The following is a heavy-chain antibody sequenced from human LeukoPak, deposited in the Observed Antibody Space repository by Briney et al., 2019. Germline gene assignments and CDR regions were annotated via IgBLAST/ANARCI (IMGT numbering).Heavy chain of an antibody. Sequence: PGGSLRLSCAASGFTISSNYMSWVRQAPGKGLEWVSVIYSGGSTYYEDSVKGRFTISRDNSKNTLYLQMNSLRAEDTAVYYCARVDYGDYGFDYWGQGTLVTVSS. CDR3: ARVDYGDYGFDY. V-gene: IGHV3-66*01. J-gene: IGHJ4*02. D-gene: IGHD4-17*01. CDR2: IYSGGST. CDR1: GFTISSNY.